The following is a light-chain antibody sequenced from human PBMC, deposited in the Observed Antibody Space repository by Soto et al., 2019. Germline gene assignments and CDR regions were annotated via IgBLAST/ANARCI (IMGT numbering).Light chain of an antibody. CDR1: SGSVSTSYY. J-gene: IGLJ3*02. CDR2: STN. Sequence: QTVVTQEPSFSVSPGRTVTLTCGLSSGSVSTSYYPIWYQQTPGQAPRTLIYSTNTRSSGVPDRFSGSILGNKAALTITGAQADDESDYYCVLYMGSGISGVFGGGTKLTVL. V-gene: IGLV8-61*01. CDR3: VLYMGSGISGV.